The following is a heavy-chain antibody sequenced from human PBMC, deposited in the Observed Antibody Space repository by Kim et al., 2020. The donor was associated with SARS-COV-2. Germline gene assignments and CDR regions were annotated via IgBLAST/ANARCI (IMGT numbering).Heavy chain of an antibody. V-gene: IGHV3-9*01. D-gene: IGHD3-9*01. CDR1: GFTFGDYA. Sequence: LSLTCAASGFTFGDYAIHWVRQAPGKVLEWVSGISWNSGSLGYADSVKVRFTIYRANAKNSLYLQMNSLRAQDTALYYCAKDLLSFDWADAFDIWGQ. J-gene: IGHJ3*02. CDR2: ISWNSGSL. CDR3: AKDLLSFDWADAFDI.